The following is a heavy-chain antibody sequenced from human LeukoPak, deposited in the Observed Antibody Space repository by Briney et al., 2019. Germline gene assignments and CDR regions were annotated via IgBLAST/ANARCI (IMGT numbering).Heavy chain of an antibody. Sequence: ASVKVSCKASGYSFTSNYIHWVRQAPGQGLEWMGMIYPRDGSTSYAQRFQDRVTVTRDTSTSTVHMELSGLRSEDTAVYYCARDQEGFDCWGQGTQVTVSS. CDR2: IYPRDGST. CDR1: GYSFTSNY. V-gene: IGHV1-46*01. J-gene: IGHJ4*02. CDR3: ARDQEGFDC.